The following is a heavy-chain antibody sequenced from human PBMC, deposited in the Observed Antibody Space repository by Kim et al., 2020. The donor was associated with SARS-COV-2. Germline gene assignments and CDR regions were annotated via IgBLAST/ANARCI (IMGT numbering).Heavy chain of an antibody. J-gene: IGHJ4*02. V-gene: IGHV3-30-3*01. Sequence: GGSLRLSCAASGFTFSSYAMHWVRQAPGKGLEWVAVISYDGSNKYYADSVKGRFTISRDNSKNTLYLQMNSLRAEDTAVYYCARPYSSSWYSRIGYWGQGTLVTVSS. CDR3: ARPYSSSWYSRIGY. D-gene: IGHD6-13*01. CDR2: ISYDGSNK. CDR1: GFTFSSYA.